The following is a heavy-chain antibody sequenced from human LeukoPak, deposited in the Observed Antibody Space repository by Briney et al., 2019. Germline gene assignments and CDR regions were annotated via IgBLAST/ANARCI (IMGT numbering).Heavy chain of an antibody. D-gene: IGHD2-15*01. CDR2: IYYSGST. J-gene: IGHJ4*02. CDR3: ARNPHVGYCSGGSCPPDY. CDR1: GGSISSYY. V-gene: IGHV4-59*01. Sequence: SETLSLTCTVSGGSISSYYWSWIRQPPGKGLEWIGYIYYSGSTNYNPSLKSRVTISVDTSKNQFSLKLSSVTAADTAVYYCARNPHVGYCSGGSCPPDYWGQGTLVTVSS.